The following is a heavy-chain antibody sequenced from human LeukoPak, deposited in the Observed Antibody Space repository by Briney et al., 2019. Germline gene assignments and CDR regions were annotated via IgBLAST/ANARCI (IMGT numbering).Heavy chain of an antibody. Sequence: GGSLRLSCAASGFTFDDYAMHWVRQAPGKGLEWVSGISWNSGSIGYADSVKGRFTISRDDAKSSLYLQMNSLRAEDTAVYYCARRNAMDVWGQGTTVIVFS. J-gene: IGHJ6*02. CDR1: GFTFDDYA. CDR2: ISWNSGSI. CDR3: ARRNAMDV. V-gene: IGHV3-9*01.